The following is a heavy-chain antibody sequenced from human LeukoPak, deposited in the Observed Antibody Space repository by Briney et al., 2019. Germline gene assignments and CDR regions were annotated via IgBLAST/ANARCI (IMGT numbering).Heavy chain of an antibody. Sequence: SETLSLTCTVSGGSISSSSYYWGWIRQPPGKGLEWIGSIYYSGSTYYNPSLKSRVTISVDTSKNQFSLKLSSVTAADTAVYYCARSKTYYYGSGSLGYYYYYMDVWGKGTTVTVSS. CDR1: GGSISSSSYY. D-gene: IGHD3-10*01. J-gene: IGHJ6*03. CDR3: ARSKTYYYGSGSLGYYYYYMDV. CDR2: IYYSGST. V-gene: IGHV4-39*07.